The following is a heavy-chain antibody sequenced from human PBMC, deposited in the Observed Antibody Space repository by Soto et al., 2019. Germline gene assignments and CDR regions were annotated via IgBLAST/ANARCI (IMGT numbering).Heavy chain of an antibody. J-gene: IGHJ4*02. V-gene: IGHV3-23*01. CDR3: AKEAARPGPCDS. CDR2: ITGGATNA. D-gene: IGHD6-6*01. Sequence: GGSLRLSCEASGFTFSSYPMSWVRQAPGKGLEWTSGITGGATNAYYADSVKGRITISRDNSKNTLYLQLNSLRAEDTAVYYCAKEAARPGPCDSWGQGTLVTVSS. CDR1: GFTFSSYP.